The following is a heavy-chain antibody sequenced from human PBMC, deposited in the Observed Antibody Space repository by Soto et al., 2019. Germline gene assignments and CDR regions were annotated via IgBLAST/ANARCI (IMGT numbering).Heavy chain of an antibody. Sequence: GGSLRLSCAASGFTFSSYAISWVRQAPWKGLEWVSAISGSGVSTYYADSVKGRFTISRDNSKNTLYLQMNILRAEDTAVYYCAKSKDRYSYGYFHYWGQRTLVAVCS. V-gene: IGHV3-23*01. D-gene: IGHD5-18*01. CDR3: AKSKDRYSYGYFHY. J-gene: IGHJ4*02. CDR1: GFTFSSYA. CDR2: ISGSGVST.